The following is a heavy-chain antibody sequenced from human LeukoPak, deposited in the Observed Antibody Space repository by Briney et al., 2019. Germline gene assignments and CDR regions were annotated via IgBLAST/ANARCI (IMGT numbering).Heavy chain of an antibody. CDR1: GFTFSSYW. V-gene: IGHV3-7*01. CDR2: IKQDGGEK. D-gene: IGHD3-3*01. CDR3: ASFTIFGPYYYYYYMDV. J-gene: IGHJ6*03. Sequence: GSLRLSCAASGFTFSSYWMSWVRQAPGKGLEWVANIKQDGGEKYYVDSVKGRFTISRDNAKNSLYLQMNSLRAEDTAVYYCASFTIFGPYYYYYYMDVWGKGTTVTVSS.